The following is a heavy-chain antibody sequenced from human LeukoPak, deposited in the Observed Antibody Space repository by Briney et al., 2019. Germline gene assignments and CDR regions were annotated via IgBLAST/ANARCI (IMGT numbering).Heavy chain of an antibody. CDR3: ARPGYCSGGSCYSDVGYYYYGMDV. CDR1: GFTFSSYS. J-gene: IGHJ6*02. V-gene: IGHV3-48*02. CDR2: ISSSSSTI. D-gene: IGHD2-15*01. Sequence: PGGSLRLSCAASGFTFSSYSMNWVRQAPGKGLEWVSYISSSSSTIYYADSVKGRFTISRDNAKNSLYLQMNSLRDEDTAVYYCARPGYCSGGSCYSDVGYYYYGMDVWAKGPRSPSP.